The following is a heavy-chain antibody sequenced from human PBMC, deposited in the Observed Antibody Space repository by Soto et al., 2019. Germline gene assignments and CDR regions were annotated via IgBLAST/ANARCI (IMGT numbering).Heavy chain of an antibody. D-gene: IGHD6-13*01. CDR1: GYSFTSYW. J-gene: IGHJ4*02. V-gene: IGHV5-10-1*01. CDR3: ARLQAAAGDNDLTFDY. CDR2: IGPSDSYT. Sequence: EVQLVQSGAEVKKPGESLRISCKGSGYSFTSYWISWVRQMPGKGLEWMGRIGPSDSYTNYSPSFQGHVTISADKSIXPAYLQWSSLKASDTAMYYCARLQAAAGDNDLTFDYWGQGTLVTVSS.